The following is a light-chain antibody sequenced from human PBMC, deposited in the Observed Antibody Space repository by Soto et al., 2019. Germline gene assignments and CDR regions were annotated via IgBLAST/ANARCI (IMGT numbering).Light chain of an antibody. CDR1: QSISTK. CDR3: QQYSSWVWT. CDR2: GAS. V-gene: IGKV3-15*01. Sequence: EIVMTQFPATLSKSPGESATFSCRASQSISTKLAWYQQRPGQAPRLLMYGASTGATGIPGRFSGSGSGTEFPLTISSLQSEDFAVYYCQQYSSWVWTFGQGTKVEIK. J-gene: IGKJ1*01.